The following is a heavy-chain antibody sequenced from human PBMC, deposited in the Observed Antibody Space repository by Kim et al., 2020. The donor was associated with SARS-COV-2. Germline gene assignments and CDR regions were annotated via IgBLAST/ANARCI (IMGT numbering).Heavy chain of an antibody. Sequence: VKGRFTISRDNSKNTLYLQMSSLRAEDTAVYYCVGGEGLDYGSGSYPFDYWGQGTLVTVSS. V-gene: IGHV3-64D*09. D-gene: IGHD3-10*01. CDR3: VGGEGLDYGSGSYPFDY. J-gene: IGHJ4*02.